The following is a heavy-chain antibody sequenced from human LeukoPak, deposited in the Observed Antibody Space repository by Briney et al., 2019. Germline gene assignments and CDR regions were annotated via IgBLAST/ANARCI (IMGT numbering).Heavy chain of an antibody. CDR2: INWNGART. CDR1: GFTFDDYG. CDR3: ARDRGGDYLYFQH. V-gene: IGHV3-20*04. Sequence: PGGSLRLSCAASGFTFDDYGMSWVRQAPGKGLEWVSGINWNGARTGYADSVTGRFTISGDNAKNSLYLQMNSLRAEDTALYYCARDRGGDYLYFQHWGQGTLVTVSS. J-gene: IGHJ1*01. D-gene: IGHD2-21*02.